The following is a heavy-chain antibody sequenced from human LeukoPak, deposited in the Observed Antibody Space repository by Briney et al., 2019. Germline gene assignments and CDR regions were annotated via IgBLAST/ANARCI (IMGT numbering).Heavy chain of an antibody. Sequence: SETLSLTCTVSGGSISSYYWSWIRQPPGKGLAWIGYIYYSGSTNYNPSLKSRVTISVDTSKNQFSLKLSSVTAADTAVYYCASRVPAAYFDYWGQGTLVTVSS. D-gene: IGHD2-2*01. CDR1: GGSISSYY. J-gene: IGHJ4*02. CDR3: ASRVPAAYFDY. V-gene: IGHV4-59*08. CDR2: IYYSGST.